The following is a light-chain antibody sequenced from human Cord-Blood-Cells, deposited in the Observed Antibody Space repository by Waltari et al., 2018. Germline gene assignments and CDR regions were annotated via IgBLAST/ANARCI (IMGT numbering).Light chain of an antibody. Sequence: AVMTQSPLSLPVTLGQPASISCRSRQSRVYSDGNTYLNLFQQRPGPSPRRLIYKVSNRDCGVPDRYSGSGSGTDFTLKISRVEAEDVGVYYCMQGTHWPVVRGTFGQGTKVEIK. CDR2: KVS. J-gene: IGKJ1*01. CDR1: QSRVYSDGNTY. CDR3: MQGTHWPVVRGT. V-gene: IGKV2-30*01.